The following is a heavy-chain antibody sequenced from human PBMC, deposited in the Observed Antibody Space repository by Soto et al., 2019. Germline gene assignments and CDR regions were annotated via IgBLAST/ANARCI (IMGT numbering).Heavy chain of an antibody. Sequence: SDTLCPTYILSGSPISNYYWRWIRQPPGKGLEWIGYIYYSGSTNYNPSLTSRVTISVDTSKNQFSLKLSSVTAADTAVYYCARHRYSYGVYYFDYWGQGTLVTVS. J-gene: IGHJ4*02. V-gene: IGHV4-59*08. D-gene: IGHD5-18*01. CDR1: GSPISNYY. CDR2: IYYSGST. CDR3: ARHRYSYGVYYFDY.